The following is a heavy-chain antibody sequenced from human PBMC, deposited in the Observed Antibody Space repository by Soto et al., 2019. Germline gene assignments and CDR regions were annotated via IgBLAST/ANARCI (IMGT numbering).Heavy chain of an antibody. D-gene: IGHD3-10*01. CDR2: ISGSGGST. J-gene: IGHJ4*02. V-gene: IGHV3-23*01. CDR3: AKAKNYYGRGIYPGY. CDR1: GFTFSSYA. Sequence: GGSLRLSCAASGFTFSSYAMSWVRQAPGKGLEWVSAISGSGGSTYYADSVKGRFTISRDNSKNTLYLQMNSLRAEDTAVYYSAKAKNYYGRGIYPGYWGQGPLVPVSS.